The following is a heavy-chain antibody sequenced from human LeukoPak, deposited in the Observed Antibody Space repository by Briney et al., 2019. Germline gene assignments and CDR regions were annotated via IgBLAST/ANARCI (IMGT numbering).Heavy chain of an antibody. V-gene: IGHV4-39*01. CDR1: DGSISSSSYF. CDR3: ARHGGRWLQLSWFDP. D-gene: IGHD5-24*01. CDR2: IYYSGST. J-gene: IGHJ5*02. Sequence: PSETLSLTCTVSDGSISSSSYFWGWIRQPPGKGLEWIGSIYYSGSTYYNPSLKSRVTMSVDTSKNQFSLKLSSVTAADTAVYYCARHGGRWLQLSWFDPWGQGTLVTVSS.